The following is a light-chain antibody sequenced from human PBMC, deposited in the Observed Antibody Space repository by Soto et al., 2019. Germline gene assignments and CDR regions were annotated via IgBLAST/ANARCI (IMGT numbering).Light chain of an antibody. CDR3: SSDTSTSTVV. Sequence: QSALTQPASVSGSPGQSITISCTGTSSDVGGYSYVSWYQQHPGKAPKLMIYDDTNRPSGVANRFSGSKSGNTASLTISGLHAEDEAYYYCSSDTSTSTVVFGGGTKLTVL. CDR2: DDT. V-gene: IGLV2-14*01. CDR1: SSDVGGYSY. J-gene: IGLJ3*02.